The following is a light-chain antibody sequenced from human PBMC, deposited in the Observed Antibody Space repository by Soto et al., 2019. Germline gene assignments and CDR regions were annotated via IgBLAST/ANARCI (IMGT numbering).Light chain of an antibody. V-gene: IGLV2-14*01. CDR3: TSYTNNSTYV. Sequence: QSALTQPASVSESAGQSIAISCTGTRCDVGAYKYASWNKQHPGNPPKRRNYEISNRPSGFSNRFSGPKSGDTASLTISGLQAEDEADYYCTSYTNNSTYVFGPRTKVTVL. CDR1: RCDVGAYKY. CDR2: EIS. J-gene: IGLJ1*01.